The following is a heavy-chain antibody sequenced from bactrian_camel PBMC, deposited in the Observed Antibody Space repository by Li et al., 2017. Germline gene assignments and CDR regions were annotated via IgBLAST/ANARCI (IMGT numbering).Heavy chain of an antibody. CDR1: ETLPKPYY. J-gene: IGHJ4*01. CDR2: ISTNGAST. CDR3: AAYWSPVSSWCRIYPT. Sequence: QVQLVESGGGSVQAGASLRLSCVASETLPKPYYMGWVRQTPGKEREGVAAISTNGASTYYASSVLGRFTISRDNAKSTLYLQMNSLKLEDTAKYYCAAYWSPVSSWCRIYPTWAKEPRSPSP. D-gene: IGHD6*01. V-gene: IGHV3S28*01.